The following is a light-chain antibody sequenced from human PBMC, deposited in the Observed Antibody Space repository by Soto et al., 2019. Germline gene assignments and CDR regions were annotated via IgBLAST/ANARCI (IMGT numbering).Light chain of an antibody. J-gene: IGKJ4*01. CDR1: QSVRSW. V-gene: IGKV1-5*01. CDR2: DAS. Sequence: DIQMAQAPATLSAFVGDRVTITLRAGQSVRSWLAWYQQKPGTAPKLLIFDASRLESGVPSRFSGSASGTEFTLTISSLQPDDFATYYCQQYDNYPLTFGGGTKVDIK. CDR3: QQYDNYPLT.